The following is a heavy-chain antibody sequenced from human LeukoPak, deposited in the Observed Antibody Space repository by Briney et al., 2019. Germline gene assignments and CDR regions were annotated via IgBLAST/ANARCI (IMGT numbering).Heavy chain of an antibody. D-gene: IGHD3/OR15-3a*01. J-gene: IGHJ3*02. V-gene: IGHV4-38-2*02. CDR3: ARGGLISLANTPLGAFDI. CDR2: IYHSGDT. CDR1: GYSISNGYY. Sequence: SETLSLTCSVSGYSISNGYYWGWIRQPPGKGLEWIGNIYHSGDTYYNPSLKSRVTISVDTSKNQFSLQLNSVTPEDTAVYYCARGGLISLANTPLGAFDIWGQGTMVSVSS.